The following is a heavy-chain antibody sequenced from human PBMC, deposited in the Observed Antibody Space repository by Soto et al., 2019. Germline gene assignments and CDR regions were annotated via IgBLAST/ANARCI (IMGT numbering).Heavy chain of an antibody. CDR3: ARDSGGWEGDWFDP. CDR1: GFTFSSYS. V-gene: IGHV3-21*01. Sequence: EVQLVESGGGLVKPGGSLRLSCAASGFTFSSYSMNWVRQAPGKGLEWVSSISSSSSYIYYADSVKGRFTISRDNAKNSLYLQMNSLRAEDTAVYYCARDSGGWEGDWFDPWGQGTLVTVSS. D-gene: IGHD6-19*01. J-gene: IGHJ5*02. CDR2: ISSSSSYI.